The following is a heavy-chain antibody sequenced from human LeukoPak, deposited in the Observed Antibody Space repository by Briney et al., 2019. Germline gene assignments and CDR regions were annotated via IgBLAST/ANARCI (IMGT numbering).Heavy chain of an antibody. D-gene: IGHD4/OR15-4a*01. V-gene: IGHV4-4*07. CDR3: ARDPYGVEGKNYFDY. CDR2: IYTSGST. J-gene: IGHJ4*02. Sequence: SETLSLTCTVSGGSISSYDWSWIRQPAGKGLEWTGRIYTSGSTKHNPSLKSRVTMSVDTSKNEFSLKLSSVTAADTAVYYCARDPYGVEGKNYFDYWGQGTLVTVSS. CDR1: GGSISSYD.